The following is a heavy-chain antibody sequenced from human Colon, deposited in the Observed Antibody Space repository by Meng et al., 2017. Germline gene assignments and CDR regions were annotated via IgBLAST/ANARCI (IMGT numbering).Heavy chain of an antibody. CDR1: GGSSRRSNW. J-gene: IGHJ4*02. CDR2: IYHSGST. Sequence: QVPCDGRGPWRWKPSGTLSLSCVFSGGSSRRSNWWSWVRQPPGKGLEWIGEIYHSGSTNYNPSLKSRVTMSVDTSKNQFSLKLSSVTAVDTAVYYCARKRDGYNPFDDWGQGTLVTVSS. D-gene: IGHD5-24*01. V-gene: IGHV4-4*02. CDR3: ARKRDGYNPFDD.